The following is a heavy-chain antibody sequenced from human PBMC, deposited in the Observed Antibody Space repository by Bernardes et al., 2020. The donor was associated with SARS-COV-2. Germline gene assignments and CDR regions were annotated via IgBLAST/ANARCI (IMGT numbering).Heavy chain of an antibody. Sequence: GGSLRLSCAASGFLFSSYWMHWVRQAPGKGLVWVSRINSDGRRTNYADSVKGRFTISRDNAKNTLYLQMYSLRAEDTAVYYCARDLIPYDFWSGYRWDVWGQGTTVTVSS. CDR3: ARDLIPYDFWSGYRWDV. D-gene: IGHD3-3*01. J-gene: IGHJ6*02. CDR1: GFLFSSYW. CDR2: INSDGRRT. V-gene: IGHV3-74*01.